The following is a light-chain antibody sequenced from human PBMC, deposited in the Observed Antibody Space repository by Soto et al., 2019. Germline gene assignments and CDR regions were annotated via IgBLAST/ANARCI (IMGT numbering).Light chain of an antibody. J-gene: IGKJ5*01. CDR3: QQYDNSIT. CDR2: GAS. CDR1: QSVSSNN. Sequence: SPGTLSLSPGERATLSCRASQSVSSNNLAWYHQKPGQTPRLLIYGASSRATGIPDRFSGSGSGTDFTLTISRLEPEDFAVYYCQQYDNSITFGQGTRLEIK. V-gene: IGKV3-20*01.